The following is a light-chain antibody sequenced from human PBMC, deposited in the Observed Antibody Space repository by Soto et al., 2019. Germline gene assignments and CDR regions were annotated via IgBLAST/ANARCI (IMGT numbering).Light chain of an antibody. Sequence: EIVLTQSPGTLSLSPGETATLSCRASQNVRSNYLAWYQQKPGQAPRFLIYDASSRATGIPDRFSGSGFGTDFTLTISRLEPEDFAVYYCQQYGSSPLTFGGGTKVDIK. CDR2: DAS. CDR3: QQYGSSPLT. CDR1: QNVRSNY. J-gene: IGKJ4*01. V-gene: IGKV3-20*01.